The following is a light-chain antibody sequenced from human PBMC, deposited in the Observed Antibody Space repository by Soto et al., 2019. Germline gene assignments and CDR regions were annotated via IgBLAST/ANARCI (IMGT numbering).Light chain of an antibody. CDR3: NSYTSSSTYV. Sequence: QSALTQPASVSGSRGQSITISCTGTTSDVGRYNYVSWYQQHPGKAPKLIIYDVSNRPSGVSNRFSGSKSGNTASLTISGLQAEDEADYYCNSYTSSSTYVFGTGTKLTVL. CDR1: TSDVGRYNY. J-gene: IGLJ1*01. CDR2: DVS. V-gene: IGLV2-14*01.